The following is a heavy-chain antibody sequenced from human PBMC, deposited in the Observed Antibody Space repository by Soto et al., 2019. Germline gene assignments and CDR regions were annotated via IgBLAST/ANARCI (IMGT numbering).Heavy chain of an antibody. D-gene: IGHD6-6*01. CDR2: IYPGDSDT. J-gene: IGHJ5*02. CDR3: ARGRIAAREFWFEP. CDR1: GYSFTRYL. Sequence: GGSLKISCKGSGYSFTRYLIGWVRPMPGKGLEWMGIIYPGDSDTRYSPSFQGQVTISADKSISTAYLQWSSLKASDTAMYYCARGRIAAREFWFEPWGQGTLVTVSS. V-gene: IGHV5-51*01.